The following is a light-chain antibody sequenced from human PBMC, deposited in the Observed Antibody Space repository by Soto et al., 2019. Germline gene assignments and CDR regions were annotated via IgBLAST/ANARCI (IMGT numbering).Light chain of an antibody. J-gene: IGLJ1*01. CDR2: EVT. Sequence: QSALTQPPSASGSPGQSLTISCTGTNSDVGRYKFVSWYQQHPGKAPKLIIYEVTQRPSGVPDRFSASKSGNTASLTVSGPQAEDEADYYCSSYAGSKMGVFGTGTKVTVL. V-gene: IGLV2-8*01. CDR1: NSDVGRYKF. CDR3: SSYAGSKMGV.